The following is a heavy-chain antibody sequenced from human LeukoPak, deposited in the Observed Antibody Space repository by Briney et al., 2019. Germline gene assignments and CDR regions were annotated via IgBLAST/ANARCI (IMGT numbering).Heavy chain of an antibody. V-gene: IGHV3-30-3*01. CDR3: ARDSGEMATTYVFDY. CDR2: ISYDGSNK. Sequence: PGGSLRLSCAASGFTFSDYYMSWIRQAPGKGLEWVAVISYDGSNKYYADSVKGRFTISRDNSKNTLYLQMNSLRAEDTAVYYCARDSGEMATTYVFDYWGQGTLVTVSS. D-gene: IGHD5-24*01. CDR1: GFTFSDYY. J-gene: IGHJ4*02.